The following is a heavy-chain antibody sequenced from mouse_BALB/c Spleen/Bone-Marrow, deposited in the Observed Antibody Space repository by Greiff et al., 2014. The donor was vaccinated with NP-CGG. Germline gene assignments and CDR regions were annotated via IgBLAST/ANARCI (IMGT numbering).Heavy chain of an antibody. V-gene: IGHV1-80*01. CDR2: IYPGDGDT. CDR1: GYAFSNYW. D-gene: IGHD2-3*01. CDR3: ARCDGYSYYFDY. J-gene: IGHJ2*01. Sequence: AQRVESGADLVRPGSSVKISCKASGYAFSNYWMNWVKQRPGQGLEWIGQIYPGDGDTNYNGKFKGKATLTADKSSSTAYMQLSSLTSEDSAVYFCARCDGYSYYFDYWGQGTTLTVSS.